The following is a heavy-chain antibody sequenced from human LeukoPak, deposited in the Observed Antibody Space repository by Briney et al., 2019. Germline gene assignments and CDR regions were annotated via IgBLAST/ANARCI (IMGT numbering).Heavy chain of an antibody. D-gene: IGHD3-3*01. CDR1: GFTFRNYA. CDR3: ARDFWATNYYYGMDA. CDR2: ISGSGDSV. J-gene: IGHJ6*02. V-gene: IGHV3-23*01. Sequence: GGSLRLSRAASGFTFRNYAMAWVRQAPGKGLECVSAISGSGDSVRHADSVKGRFTISRDNSKNTLYLQMDNLRAEDTALYYCARDFWATNYYYGMDAWGQGTTVTVS.